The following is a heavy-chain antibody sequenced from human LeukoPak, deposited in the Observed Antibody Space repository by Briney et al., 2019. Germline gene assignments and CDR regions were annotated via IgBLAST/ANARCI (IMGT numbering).Heavy chain of an antibody. Sequence: GASVKVSCKASGYTFTSYGISWVRQAPGQGLEWMGGIIPIFGTANYAQKFQGRVTITADESTSTAYMELSSLRSEDTAVYYCASLTPAARDPSFDDWGQGTLVTVSS. D-gene: IGHD6-25*01. V-gene: IGHV1-69*13. J-gene: IGHJ4*02. CDR1: GYTFTSYG. CDR3: ASLTPAARDPSFDD. CDR2: IIPIFGTA.